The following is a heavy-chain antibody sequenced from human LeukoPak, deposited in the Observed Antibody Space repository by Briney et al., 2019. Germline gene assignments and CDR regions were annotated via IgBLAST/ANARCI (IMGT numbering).Heavy chain of an antibody. D-gene: IGHD1-26*01. CDR2: ITTGDGNT. Sequence: QSGGSLRLSCTASGFTFSSYTMTWVRQAPGKGLKWVSTITTGDGNTYYADSVKGRFTVSRDNFKRTVHLEMSNLRADDTAMYYCAGRAAVRGMDFGGLGPTVIVSS. CDR3: AGRAAVRGMDF. V-gene: IGHV3-23*01. CDR1: GFTFSSYT. J-gene: IGHJ6*02.